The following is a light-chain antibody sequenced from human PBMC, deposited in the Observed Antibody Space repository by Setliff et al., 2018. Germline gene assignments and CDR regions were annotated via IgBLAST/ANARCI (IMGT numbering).Light chain of an antibody. CDR2: EVT. CDR3: AAWDDSLLGYV. Sequence: QSVLTQPASVSGSPGQSITISCSGTIGDVGAYDFVSWYQHHPGKAPKLVIYEVTNRPSGVPDRFSGSKSGTSGSLAISGLQSEDEADYYCAAWDDSLLGYVFGTGTKVTVL. V-gene: IGLV2-14*01. J-gene: IGLJ1*01. CDR1: IGDVGAYDF.